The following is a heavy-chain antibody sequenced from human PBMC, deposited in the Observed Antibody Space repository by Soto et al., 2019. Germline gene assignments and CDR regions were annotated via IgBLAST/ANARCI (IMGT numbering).Heavy chain of an antibody. CDR2: IRGSGGTT. CDR3: AKAKNYDFWSGFDC. Sequence: PGGSLRLSCAASGFTFSSYAMNWVRQAPGKGLEWVSGIRGSGGTTYYTDSVKGRLTISRDNSKNTLYLQMNSLRAEDTAVYYCAKAKNYDFWSGFDCWGQGTLVTVSS. D-gene: IGHD3-3*01. CDR1: GFTFSSYA. V-gene: IGHV3-23*01. J-gene: IGHJ5*01.